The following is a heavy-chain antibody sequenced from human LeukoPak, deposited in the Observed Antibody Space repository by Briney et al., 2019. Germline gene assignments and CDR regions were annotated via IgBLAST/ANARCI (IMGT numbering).Heavy chain of an antibody. D-gene: IGHD3-22*01. CDR3: ARSHRSLRLLLPTDY. V-gene: IGHV1-18*01. J-gene: IGHJ4*02. Sequence: ASVKVSCKASGYTFTNYDINWVRQAPGQGLEWMGWISADTGVTEYAQKFQDRLTMTTDTSTDTAYLDLRSLTSDDTAVYYCARSHRSLRLLLPTDYWGQGTLVTVSS. CDR2: ISADTGVT. CDR1: GYTFTNYD.